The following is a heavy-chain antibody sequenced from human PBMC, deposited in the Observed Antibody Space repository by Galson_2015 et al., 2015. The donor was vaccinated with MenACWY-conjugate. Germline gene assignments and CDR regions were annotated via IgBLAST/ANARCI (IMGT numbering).Heavy chain of an antibody. CDR1: VFTFSSDW. CDR2: IKPDGSQK. CDR3: SKIALQFTGDYFDS. D-gene: IGHD3-3*01. V-gene: IGHV3-7*03. Sequence: SLRLSCAASVFTFSSDWMSWVRQAPGKGLEWVANIKPDGSQKYYVASVRGRFTISRDNAKNSVYLQMNSLRAEDTAMYFCSKIALQFTGDYFDSWGQGTLVTVSS. J-gene: IGHJ4*02.